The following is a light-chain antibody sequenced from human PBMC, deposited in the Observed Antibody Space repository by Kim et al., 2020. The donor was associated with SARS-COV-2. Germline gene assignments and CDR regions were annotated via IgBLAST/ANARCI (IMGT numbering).Light chain of an antibody. CDR2: HHN. J-gene: IGLJ2*01. CDR1: KLQNKY. Sequence: SYELTQPPSVSVFPGLTATITCSGDKLQNKYVSWYQKKPGLSPVLFLFHHNRRPSGIPARFSGASSANTATLTISGTQAMDEAEYYCQAWDMSSYVVFGGWTQLTV. V-gene: IGLV3-1*01. CDR3: QAWDMSSYVV.